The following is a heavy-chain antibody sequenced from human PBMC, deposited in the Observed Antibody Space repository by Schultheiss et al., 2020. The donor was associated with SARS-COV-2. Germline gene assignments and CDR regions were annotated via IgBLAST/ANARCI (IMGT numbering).Heavy chain of an antibody. V-gene: IGHV3-23*01. D-gene: IGHD2/OR15-2a*01. CDR2: ISGSGGST. CDR3: ARSSQIGY. J-gene: IGHJ4*02. CDR1: GFTFSSYA. Sequence: GESLKISCAASGFTFSSYAMSWVRQAPGKGLEWVSAISGSGGSTYYADSVKGRFTISRDNAKNSLYLQMNSLRAEDTAVYYCARSSQIGYWGQGTLVTVSS.